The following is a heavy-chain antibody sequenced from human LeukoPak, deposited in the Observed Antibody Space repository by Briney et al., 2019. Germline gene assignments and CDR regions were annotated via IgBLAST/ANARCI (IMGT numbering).Heavy chain of an antibody. D-gene: IGHD3-10*01. J-gene: IGHJ4*02. CDR1: GGTFSSYA. V-gene: IGHV1-69*13. CDR2: IIPIFGTA. Sequence: SVKVSCKASGGTFSSYAISWVRQAPGQGLEWMGGIIPIFGTANYAQKFQGRVTITADESTSTAYMEPSSLRCEDTAVYYCAREFTQGAYYYGSGSYPFDYWGQGTLVTVSS. CDR3: AREFTQGAYYYGSGSYPFDY.